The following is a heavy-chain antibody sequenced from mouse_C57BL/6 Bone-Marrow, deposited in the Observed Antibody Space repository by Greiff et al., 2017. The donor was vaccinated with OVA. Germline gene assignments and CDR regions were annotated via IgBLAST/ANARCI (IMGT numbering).Heavy chain of an antibody. V-gene: IGHV1-72*01. CDR2: IDPNGGGT. CDR3: AREHDGYYWFAY. D-gene: IGHD2-3*01. J-gene: IGHJ3*01. Sequence: QVQLQQPGAELVKPGASVKLSCKASGYTFTSYWLHWVKQRPGRGLEWIGRIDPNGGGTTYTEKFKSKAPRTVDKPASTAYMQLSSLTSEDSAVYYCAREHDGYYWFAYWGQGTLVTVSA. CDR1: GYTFTSYW.